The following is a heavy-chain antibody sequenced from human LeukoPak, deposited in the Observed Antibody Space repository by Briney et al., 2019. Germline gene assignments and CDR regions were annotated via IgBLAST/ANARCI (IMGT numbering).Heavy chain of an antibody. CDR1: GYTFTSYY. Sequence: ASVKVSCKASGYTFTSYYMHWVRQAPGQGLEWMGIINPSGGSTSYAQKFQGRVTMTRDTSTSTVYMELSSLRSEDTAVYYCARASDPIAVAGTFDYWGQGTLVTVSS. J-gene: IGHJ4*02. V-gene: IGHV1-46*01. CDR3: ARASDPIAVAGTFDY. CDR2: INPSGGST. D-gene: IGHD6-19*01.